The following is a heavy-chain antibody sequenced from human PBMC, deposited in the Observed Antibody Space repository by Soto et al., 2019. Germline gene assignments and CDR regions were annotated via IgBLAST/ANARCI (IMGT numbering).Heavy chain of an antibody. D-gene: IGHD5-18*01. CDR3: ACTAPRAGSGWFDP. CDR1: GFTFSSYG. J-gene: IGHJ5*02. V-gene: IGHV3-30*03. Sequence: PGGSLRLSCAASGFTFSSYGMHWVRQAPGKGLEWVAVISYDGSNKYYADSVKGRFTIYRDNSKNTLYLQMNSLRSEDTAVYYYACTAPRAGSGWFDPCGQGNLVTVYS. CDR2: ISYDGSNK.